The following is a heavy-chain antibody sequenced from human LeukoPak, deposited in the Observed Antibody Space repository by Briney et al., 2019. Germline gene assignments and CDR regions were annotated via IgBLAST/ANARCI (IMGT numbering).Heavy chain of an antibody. V-gene: IGHV3-53*01. Sequence: PGGSLRLSCAASGFTVSSNYMNWVRQAPGKGLEWVSIIYSGGNTYYADSVKGRFTISRDNSQNTLYLQMNSLRPEDTAVYYCARSPGDCSSTSCYNLHLDYWGQGTLVTVSS. D-gene: IGHD2-2*02. CDR3: ARSPGDCSSTSCYNLHLDY. CDR1: GFTVSSNY. CDR2: IYSGGNT. J-gene: IGHJ4*02.